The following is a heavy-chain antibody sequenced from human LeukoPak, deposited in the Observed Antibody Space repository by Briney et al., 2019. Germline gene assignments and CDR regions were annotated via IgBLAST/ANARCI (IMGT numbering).Heavy chain of an antibody. V-gene: IGHV4-34*01. J-gene: IGHJ4*02. Sequence: SETLSLTCAVYGGSFSGYYWSWIRQPPGKGLEWIGEINHSGSTNYNPSLKSRVTISVGTSKNQFSLKLSSVTAADTAVYYCASIAVAGTRGYWGQGTLVTVSS. CDR3: ASIAVAGTRGY. CDR1: GGSFSGYY. D-gene: IGHD6-19*01. CDR2: INHSGST.